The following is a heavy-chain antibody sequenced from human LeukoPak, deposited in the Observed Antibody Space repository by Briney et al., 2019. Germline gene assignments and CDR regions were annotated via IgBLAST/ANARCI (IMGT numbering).Heavy chain of an antibody. D-gene: IGHD3-10*01. Sequence: PGGSLRLSCAASGFTFSSYSMNWVRQAPGKGLEWVSSISSSSNYIYYADSMKGRFTISRDNAKNSLYLQMNSLRAEDTAVYYCARDSSLGFLDYWGQGTLVTVSS. CDR2: ISSSSNYI. V-gene: IGHV3-21*01. CDR1: GFTFSSYS. CDR3: ARDSSLGFLDY. J-gene: IGHJ4*02.